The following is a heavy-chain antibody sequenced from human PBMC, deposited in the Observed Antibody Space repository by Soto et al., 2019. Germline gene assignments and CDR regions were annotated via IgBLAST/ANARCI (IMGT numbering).Heavy chain of an antibody. CDR2: IIPMFGSA. Sequence: QVQLVQSGAEVKKPGSSVMVSCKASGGTFSNYAISWMRQAPGQGLEWMGGIIPMFGSANYAQKFQGRVTITADESTSTAYMELSSLRSEDTAVYYCARGGDIVLVPTDISWFDPWGQGTLVTVSS. D-gene: IGHD2-2*01. CDR3: ARGGDIVLVPTDISWFDP. V-gene: IGHV1-69*12. CDR1: GGTFSNYA. J-gene: IGHJ5*02.